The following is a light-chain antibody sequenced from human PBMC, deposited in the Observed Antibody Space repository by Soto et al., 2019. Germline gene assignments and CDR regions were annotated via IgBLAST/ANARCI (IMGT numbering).Light chain of an antibody. J-gene: IGKJ4*01. CDR1: KSVSKN. CDR2: GAS. CDR3: QQYNNWPLA. V-gene: IGKV3-15*01. Sequence: EMVMTQSPASLSVSPGERATLSCRASKSVSKNVAWFQHRPGQAPRLLIYGASTRATDIPVRFSGSWSGTEFTLTISRLQSEDFAIYYCQQYNNWPLAFGGGTKVEIK.